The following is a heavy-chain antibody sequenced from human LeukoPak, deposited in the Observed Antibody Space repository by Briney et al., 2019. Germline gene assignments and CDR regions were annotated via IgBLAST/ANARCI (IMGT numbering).Heavy chain of an antibody. D-gene: IGHD6-19*01. CDR1: GDSISSGRYY. J-gene: IGHJ6*02. V-gene: IGHV4-39*07. Sequence: SETLSLTCTVSGDSISSGRYYWSWIRQPPGKGLEWIGEINHSGSTNYNPSLKSRVTISVDTSKNQFSLKLSSVTAADTAVYYCARTSQWRAYYYYGMDVWGQGTTVTVSS. CDR3: ARTSQWRAYYYYGMDV. CDR2: INHSGST.